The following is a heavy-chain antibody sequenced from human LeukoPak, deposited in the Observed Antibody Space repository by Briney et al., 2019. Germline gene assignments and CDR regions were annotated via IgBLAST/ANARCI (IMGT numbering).Heavy chain of an antibody. CDR3: ARLNPHYYGSGSYYNGENVKMTYAFDY. CDR1: GGTFSSYA. V-gene: IGHV1-69*05. CDR2: IIPIFGTA. Sequence: SVKVSCKASGGTFSSYAISWVRQAPGQGLEWMGGIIPIFGTANYAQKFQGRVTITRNTSISTAYMELSSLRSEDTAVYYCARLNPHYYGSGSYYNGENVKMTYAFDYWGQGTLVTVSS. J-gene: IGHJ4*02. D-gene: IGHD3-10*01.